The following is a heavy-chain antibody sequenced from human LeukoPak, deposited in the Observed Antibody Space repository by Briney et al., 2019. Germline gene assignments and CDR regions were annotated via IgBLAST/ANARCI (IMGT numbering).Heavy chain of an antibody. CDR2: INHSGST. D-gene: IGHD1-1*01. V-gene: IGHV4-34*01. J-gene: IGHJ4*02. CDR3: ARDNSGWLQLYYFDY. CDR1: GGSFSGFY. Sequence: SETLSLTCAVYGGSFSGFYWNWIRQPPGKGLEWIGEINHSGSTNYNPSLKSRLTISVDTSKNQFSLKLNSVTAADTAVYYCARDNSGWLQLYYFDYWGQGTLVTVSS.